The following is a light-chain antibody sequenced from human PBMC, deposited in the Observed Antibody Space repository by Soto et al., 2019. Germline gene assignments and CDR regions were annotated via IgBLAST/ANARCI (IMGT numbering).Light chain of an antibody. Sequence: QSVLTQPASVSGSPGQSITISCTGTSSDVGGYNYVSWYQQHPGKAPKLMIYEVNKRPSGVPDRFSGSKSGNTASLTVSGLQAEDEADDYCSSYAGSSNVFXTGTKATVL. CDR1: SSDVGGYNY. J-gene: IGLJ1*01. V-gene: IGLV2-8*01. CDR2: EVN. CDR3: SSYAGSSNV.